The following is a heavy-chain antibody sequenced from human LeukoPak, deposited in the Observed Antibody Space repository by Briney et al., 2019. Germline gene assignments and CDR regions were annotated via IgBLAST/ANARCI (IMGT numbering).Heavy chain of an antibody. Sequence: PGGPLRLSCAASGFTFDDYDMSWVRQAPGKGLEWVSGLNWNGGITAYADSVKGRFTISRDNAKNSLYLQMDSLRAEDTALYYCARGSGWPHYFEYWGQGTLVTVSS. V-gene: IGHV3-20*04. CDR1: GFTFDDYD. CDR2: LNWNGGIT. J-gene: IGHJ4*02. D-gene: IGHD6-19*01. CDR3: ARGSGWPHYFEY.